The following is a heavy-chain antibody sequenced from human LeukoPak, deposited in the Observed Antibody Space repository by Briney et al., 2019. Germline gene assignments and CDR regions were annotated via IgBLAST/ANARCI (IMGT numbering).Heavy chain of an antibody. J-gene: IGHJ4*02. V-gene: IGHV1-69*05. D-gene: IGHD5-24*01. CDR2: IIPIFGTA. CDR3: ASGWGLNGDGYTGQLDY. CDR1: GGTFSSYA. Sequence: SVKVSCKASGGTFSSYAISWVRQAPGQGLEWMGGIIPIFGTANYAQKFQGRVTITTGESTSTAYMELSSLRSEDTAVYYCASGWGLNGDGYTGQLDYWGQGTLVTVSS.